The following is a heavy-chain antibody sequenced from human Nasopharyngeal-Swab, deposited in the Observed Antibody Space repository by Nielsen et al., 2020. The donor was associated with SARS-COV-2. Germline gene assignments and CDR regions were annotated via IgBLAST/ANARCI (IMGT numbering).Heavy chain of an antibody. Sequence: GGSLRLSCAASGFSFSTYAMSWVRQAPGKGLEWVSSIPSRGGSTYYAESVKGRFTISRDNSKNTLYLQMNSLRAEDTAVYYCGNLGGGVTYYDGMDVLGPRTPVPLPS. J-gene: IGHJ6*02. CDR2: IPSRGGST. CDR3: GNLGGGVTYYDGMDV. D-gene: IGHD3-16*01. CDR1: GFSFSTYA. V-gene: IGHV3-23*01.